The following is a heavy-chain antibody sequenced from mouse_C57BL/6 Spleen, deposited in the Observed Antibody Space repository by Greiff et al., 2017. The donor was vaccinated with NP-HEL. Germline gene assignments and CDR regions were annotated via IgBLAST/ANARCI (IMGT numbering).Heavy chain of an antibody. CDR3: TMGLGFAY. V-gene: IGHV6-3*01. D-gene: IGHD2-14*01. Sequence: EVKVEESGGGLVQPGGSMKLSCVASGFTFSNYWMNWVRQSPEKGLEWVAQIRLKSDNYATHYAESVKGRFTISRDDSKSSVYLQMNNLRAEDTGIYYCTMGLGFAYWGQGTLVTVSA. J-gene: IGHJ3*01. CDR2: IRLKSDNYAT. CDR1: GFTFSNYW.